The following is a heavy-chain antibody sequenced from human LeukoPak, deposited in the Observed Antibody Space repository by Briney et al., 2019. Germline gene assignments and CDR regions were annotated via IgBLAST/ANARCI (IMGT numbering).Heavy chain of an antibody. J-gene: IGHJ4*02. CDR2: ISGSGCST. CDR1: GFTFSSYA. Sequence: GGSLRLSCAASGFTFSSYAMSWVRQAPGKGLEWVSAISGSGCSTYYADSVKGRFTISRDNSKNTLYLQVNSLRAEDTAVYYCAKDVVVVAATTVEYYFDYWGQGTLATVSS. CDR3: AKDVVVVAATTVEYYFDY. V-gene: IGHV3-23*01. D-gene: IGHD2-15*01.